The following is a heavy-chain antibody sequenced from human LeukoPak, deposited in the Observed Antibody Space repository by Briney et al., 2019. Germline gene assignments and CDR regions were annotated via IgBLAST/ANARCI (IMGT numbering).Heavy chain of an antibody. CDR1: GFTFSDYY. V-gene: IGHV3-30*03. Sequence: PGGSLRLSCAASGFTFSDYYMSWIRQAPGKGLEWVAVISYDGSNKYYADSVKGRFTISRDNSKNTLYLQMNSLRAEDTAVYYCARDRISYTIFTFGLDYWGQGTLVTVSS. CDR3: ARDRISYTIFTFGLDY. CDR2: ISYDGSNK. D-gene: IGHD3-9*01. J-gene: IGHJ4*02.